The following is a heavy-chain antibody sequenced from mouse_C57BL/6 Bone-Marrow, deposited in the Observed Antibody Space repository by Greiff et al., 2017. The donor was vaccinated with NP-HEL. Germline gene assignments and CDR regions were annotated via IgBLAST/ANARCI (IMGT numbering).Heavy chain of an antibody. CDR2: IDPEDGET. D-gene: IGHD2-5*01. CDR1: GFNIKDYY. CDR3: APAYYSNYDYAMDY. J-gene: IGHJ4*01. Sequence: VQLQQSGAELVKPGASVKLSCTASGFNIKDYYMHWVKQRTEQGLEWIGRIDPEDGETKYAPEFQGKATITADTSSNTAYLQLSSLTSEDTAVYYCAPAYYSNYDYAMDYWGQGTSVTVSS. V-gene: IGHV14-2*01.